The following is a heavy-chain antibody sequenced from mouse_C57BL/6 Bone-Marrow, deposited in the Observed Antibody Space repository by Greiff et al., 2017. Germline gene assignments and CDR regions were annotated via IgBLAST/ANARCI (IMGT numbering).Heavy chain of an antibody. J-gene: IGHJ1*03. D-gene: IGHD1-1*01. Sequence: VQLQQPGAELVRPGSSVKLSCKASGYTFTSYWMHWVKQRPIQGLEWIGNIDPSDSETHYNQKFKDKATLTVDKSSSTAYMQLSSLTSGDSAVXYCARHYDGRSYGDWYFDVWGTGTTVTVSS. V-gene: IGHV1-52*01. CDR2: IDPSDSET. CDR1: GYTFTSYW. CDR3: ARHYDGRSYGDWYFDV.